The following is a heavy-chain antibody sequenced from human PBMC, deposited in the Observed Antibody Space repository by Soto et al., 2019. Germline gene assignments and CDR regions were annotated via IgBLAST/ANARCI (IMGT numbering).Heavy chain of an antibody. CDR2: IWYDGSNK. Sequence: GGSLRLSCAASGFTFSSYGMHWVRQAPGKGLEWVAVIWYDGSNKYYADSVKGRFTISRDNSKNTLYLQMNSLRAEDTAVYYCARGVVLMVYANYGMDVWGQGTTVTVSS. V-gene: IGHV3-33*01. CDR1: GFTFSSYG. D-gene: IGHD2-8*01. J-gene: IGHJ6*02. CDR3: ARGVVLMVYANYGMDV.